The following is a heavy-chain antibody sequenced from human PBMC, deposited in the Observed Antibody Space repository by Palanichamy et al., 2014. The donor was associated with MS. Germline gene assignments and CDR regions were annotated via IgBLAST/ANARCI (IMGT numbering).Heavy chain of an antibody. CDR1: GVIFGCYA. CDR3: AKDQIGYNRPFDC. Sequence: EVQLLESGGGLVLPGGSLRLSCAASGVIFGCYAMSWVRQAPGKGLEWVSGISGSGSGTYYADSVKGRFTISRDNSKSMLYLQMNSLRAEDTALYYCAKDQIGYNRPFDCWGQGTLVTVSS. D-gene: IGHD5-24*01. V-gene: IGHV3-23*01. CDR2: ISGSGSGT. J-gene: IGHJ4*02.